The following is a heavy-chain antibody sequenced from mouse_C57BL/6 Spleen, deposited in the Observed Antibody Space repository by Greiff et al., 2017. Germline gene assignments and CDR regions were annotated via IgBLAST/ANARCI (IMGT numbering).Heavy chain of an antibody. V-gene: IGHV5-4*01. D-gene: IGHD2-5*01. CDR2: ISDGGSYT. Sequence: EVHLVESGGGLVKPGGSLKLSCAASGFTFSSYAMSWVRQTPEKRLEWVATISDGGSYTYYPDNVKGRFTISRDNAKNNLYLQMSHLKSEDTAMYYCARAGAYYSNWCDYWGQGTTLTVSS. J-gene: IGHJ2*01. CDR1: GFTFSSYA. CDR3: ARAGAYYSNWCDY.